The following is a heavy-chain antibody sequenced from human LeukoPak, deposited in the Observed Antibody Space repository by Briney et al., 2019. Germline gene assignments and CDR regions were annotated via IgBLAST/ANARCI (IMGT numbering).Heavy chain of an antibody. CDR1: GGSFSGYY. J-gene: IGHJ6*02. D-gene: IGHD2-2*01. CDR3: AKPPAYCSSTSCYCYYYYYGMDV. V-gene: IGHV4-34*01. CDR2: INHSGST. Sequence: SETLPLTCAVYGGSFSGYYWSWIRQPPGKGLEWIGEINHSGSTNYNPSLKSRVTISVDTSKNQFSLKLSSVTAADTAVYYCAKPPAYCSSTSCYCYYYYYGMDVWGQGTTVTVSS.